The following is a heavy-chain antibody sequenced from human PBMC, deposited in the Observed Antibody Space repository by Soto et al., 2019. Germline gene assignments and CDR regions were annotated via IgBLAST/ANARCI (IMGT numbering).Heavy chain of an antibody. V-gene: IGHV4-59*01. CDR1: GGSISRYY. Sequence: PAETLSLTCAVSGGSISRYYWSWVRQPPGKGLEWIGYIYYSGSTNYNPSLKSRVTISVDTSKNQFSLKLSSVTAADTAVYYCARALIFYYDSSGYYSSGADYYYGMDVWGQGTTVTVSS. CDR3: ARALIFYYDSSGYYSSGADYYYGMDV. CDR2: IYYSGST. D-gene: IGHD3-22*01. J-gene: IGHJ6*02.